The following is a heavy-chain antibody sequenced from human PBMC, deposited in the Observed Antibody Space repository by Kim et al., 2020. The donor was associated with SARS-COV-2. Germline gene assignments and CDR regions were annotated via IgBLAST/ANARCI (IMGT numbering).Heavy chain of an antibody. Sequence: KGRITISRENSKNTLYLQMNSLRAEDTAVYYCARDSLNNYGSDVNWFDPWGQGTMVTVSS. V-gene: IGHV3-30*01. CDR3: ARDSLNNYGSDVNWFDP. D-gene: IGHD3-10*01. J-gene: IGHJ5*02.